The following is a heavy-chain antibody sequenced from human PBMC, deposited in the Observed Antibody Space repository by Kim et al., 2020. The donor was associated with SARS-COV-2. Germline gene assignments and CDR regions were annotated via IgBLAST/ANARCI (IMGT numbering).Heavy chain of an antibody. J-gene: IGHJ4*02. V-gene: IGHV1-2*02. CDR2: INPNSGGT. CDR3: ARDYYDTLEYYFDY. D-gene: IGHD3-22*01. Sequence: ASVKVSCKASGYTFTGYYMHWVRQAPGQGLEWMGWINPNSGGTNYAQKFQGRVTMTRDTSISTAYMELSRLRSDDTAVYYCARDYYDTLEYYFDYWGQGTLVTVSS. CDR1: GYTFTGYY.